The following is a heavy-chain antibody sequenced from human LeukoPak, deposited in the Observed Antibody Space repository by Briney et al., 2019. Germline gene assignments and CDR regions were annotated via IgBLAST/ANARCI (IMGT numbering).Heavy chain of an antibody. CDR2: ISSSGITI. J-gene: IGHJ3*02. CDR1: GFTFSDNY. V-gene: IGHV3-11*04. D-gene: IGHD4-17*01. Sequence: GGSLRLSCAASGFTFSDNYMSWIRQAPGRGLEWISYISSSGITIYYADSVKGRFTISRDNAKNSLYLQMNSLRAEDTAVYYCARDEGAGDYDAFDIWGQGTMVTVSS. CDR3: ARDEGAGDYDAFDI.